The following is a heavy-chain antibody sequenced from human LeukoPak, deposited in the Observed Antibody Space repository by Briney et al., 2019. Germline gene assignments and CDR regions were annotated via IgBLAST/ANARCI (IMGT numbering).Heavy chain of an antibody. CDR3: ARGSITMIVHPFDY. D-gene: IGHD3-22*01. CDR2: TYYRSKWYN. J-gene: IGHJ4*02. Sequence: SQTLSLTCAISGDSVSSNSAAWNWLRQSPSRGLEWLGRTYYRSKWYNDYAVSVKSLITINPDTSKNQFSLQLNSVTPEDTAVYYCARGSITMIVHPFDYWGQGTLVTVSS. V-gene: IGHV6-1*01. CDR1: GDSVSSNSAA.